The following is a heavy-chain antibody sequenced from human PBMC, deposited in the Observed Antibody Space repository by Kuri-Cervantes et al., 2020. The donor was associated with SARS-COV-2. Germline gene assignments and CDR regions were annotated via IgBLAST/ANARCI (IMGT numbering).Heavy chain of an antibody. V-gene: IGHV2-70*11. CDR2: IDWDDDK. J-gene: IGHJ6*03. CDR1: GFSLSTSGMC. D-gene: IGHD5-12*01. CDR3: ARILVATPYYYYMDI. Sequence: SGPTLVKPTQTLTLTCTFSGFSLSTSGMCVSWIRQPPGKALEWLARIDWDDDKYYSTSLKTRLTISKDASKNQVVLTMTNMDPVDTATYYCARILVATPYYYYMDIWGKGTTVTVSS.